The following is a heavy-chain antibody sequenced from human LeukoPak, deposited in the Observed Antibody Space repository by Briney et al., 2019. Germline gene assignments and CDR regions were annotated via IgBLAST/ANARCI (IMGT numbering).Heavy chain of an antibody. D-gene: IGHD1-26*01. CDR2: IYHSGST. CDR1: GYSISSGYY. J-gene: IGHJ4*02. Sequence: PSETLSLTCTVSGYSISSGYYWGWIRQPPGKGLEWIGSIYHSGSTYYNPSLKSRVTISVDTSKNQFSLNLSSVTAADTGVYYCARVWSDSGSYYDDRGAFDYWGQGTLVTVSS. CDR3: ARVWSDSGSYYDDRGAFDY. V-gene: IGHV4-38-2*02.